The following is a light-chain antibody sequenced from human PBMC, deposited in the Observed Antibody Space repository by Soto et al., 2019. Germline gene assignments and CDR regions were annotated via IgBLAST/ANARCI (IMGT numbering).Light chain of an antibody. J-gene: IGKJ4*01. Sequence: EIVVTQSPATLSLSPGERATLSCRASQSVSSYLAWYQQKPGQAPRLLIYDASNRATGIPARFSGSGSGTDFPLTISSLEPEDFAVYYCQQRSKWPTLTFGGGTKVEIK. CDR1: QSVSSY. V-gene: IGKV3-11*01. CDR2: DAS. CDR3: QQRSKWPTLT.